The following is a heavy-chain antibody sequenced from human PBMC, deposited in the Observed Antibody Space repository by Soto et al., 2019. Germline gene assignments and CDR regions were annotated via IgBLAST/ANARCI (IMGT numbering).Heavy chain of an antibody. CDR3: AHRLYDSSGYSFDY. D-gene: IGHD3-22*01. Sequence: QITLKESGPTLVKPTQTLTLTCTFSGFSLSTTGVGVAWIRQPPGKALEWLALIYWDDDKRYSASLKNRLTITEDTSQNQVVLIMTNMDPVDTATYYCAHRLYDSSGYSFDYWGQGTLVTVSS. CDR1: GFSLSTTGVG. V-gene: IGHV2-5*02. J-gene: IGHJ4*02. CDR2: IYWDDDK.